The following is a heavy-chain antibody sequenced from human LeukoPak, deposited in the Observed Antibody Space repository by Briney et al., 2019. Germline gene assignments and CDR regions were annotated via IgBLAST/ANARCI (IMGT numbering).Heavy chain of an antibody. J-gene: IGHJ4*02. CDR3: AKVWTAYSDDYFDY. D-gene: IGHD3/OR15-3a*01. CDR1: GFTFSNAW. CDR2: ISGSGGST. Sequence: GGSLRLSCVASGFTFSNAWMSWVRQAPGKGLECVSSISGSGGSTNHADSVKGRFTISRDNSKNTLYLQMNSLRAGDTAVYYCAKVWTAYSDDYFDYWGQGTLVTVSS. V-gene: IGHV3-23*01.